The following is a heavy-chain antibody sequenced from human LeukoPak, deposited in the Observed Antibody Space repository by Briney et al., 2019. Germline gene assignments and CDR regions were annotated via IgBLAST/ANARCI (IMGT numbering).Heavy chain of an antibody. CDR2: IYYSGST. CDR3: ARASRTWIPI. V-gene: IGHV4-39*07. J-gene: IGHJ4*02. Sequence: SETLSLTCTVSGGSVSSGSYYWGWIRQPPGKGLEWIGSIYYSGSTYYNPSLKSRVTISVDTSKNQFSLKLSSVTAADTAVYYCARASRTWIPIWGQGTLVTVSS. D-gene: IGHD5-12*01. CDR1: GGSVSSGSYY.